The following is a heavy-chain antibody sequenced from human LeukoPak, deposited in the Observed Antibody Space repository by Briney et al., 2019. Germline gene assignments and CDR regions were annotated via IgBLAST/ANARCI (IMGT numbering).Heavy chain of an antibody. CDR3: ATDSPETAACDY. D-gene: IGHD1-1*01. Sequence: PGGSLRLSCTASGFSFSTYSMNWVRQAPGKGLEGVSYIVGSSSNIYYADSVKGRFTISRDNAKNSLYLQMDSLRAEDTAVYYCATDSPETAACDYWGQGNLVTVSS. V-gene: IGHV3-48*04. CDR2: IVGSSSNI. J-gene: IGHJ4*02. CDR1: GFSFSTYS.